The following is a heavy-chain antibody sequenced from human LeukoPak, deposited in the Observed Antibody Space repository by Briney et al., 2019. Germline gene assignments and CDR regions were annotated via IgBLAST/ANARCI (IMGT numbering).Heavy chain of an antibody. J-gene: IGHJ6*02. V-gene: IGHV1-3*01. CDR1: GYTFTSYS. Sequence: ASVKVSCKASGYTFTSYSMHWVRQAPGQRLEWMGWINAGNGNTKFSQKFQGRVTITRDTSASTAYMELSSLRSEDTAVYYCARFLGRSYGMDVWGQGTTVTVSS. D-gene: IGHD3-3*01. CDR2: INAGNGNT. CDR3: ARFLGRSYGMDV.